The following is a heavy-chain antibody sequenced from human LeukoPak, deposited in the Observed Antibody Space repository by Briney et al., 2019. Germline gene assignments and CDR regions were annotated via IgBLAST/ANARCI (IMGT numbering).Heavy chain of an antibody. J-gene: IGHJ4*02. CDR1: GFTFSTYS. V-gene: IGHV3-21*01. Sequence: PGGSLRLSCAGSGFTFSTYSMTWVRQAPGKGLEWVSSITSSSSYIYYADSVKGRFTISRDNAKSSLYLQMNSLRAEDTAVYYCARDGAAAPDYWGQGTLVTVSS. CDR2: ITSSSSYI. D-gene: IGHD6-13*01. CDR3: ARDGAAAPDY.